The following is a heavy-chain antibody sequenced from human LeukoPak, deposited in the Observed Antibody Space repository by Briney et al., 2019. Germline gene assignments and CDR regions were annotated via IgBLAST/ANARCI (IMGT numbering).Heavy chain of an antibody. CDR2: INHSGST. D-gene: IGHD3-10*01. CDR1: GGSFSGYY. Sequence: PSETLSLTCAVYGGSFSGYYWSWIRQPPGKGLEWIGEINHSGSTNYNPSLKSRVTISVDTSKNQFSLKLSSVTAADTAVYYCARWAYSQYYGSGSFDYWGQGTLVTVPS. CDR3: ARWAYSQYYGSGSFDY. J-gene: IGHJ4*02. V-gene: IGHV4-34*01.